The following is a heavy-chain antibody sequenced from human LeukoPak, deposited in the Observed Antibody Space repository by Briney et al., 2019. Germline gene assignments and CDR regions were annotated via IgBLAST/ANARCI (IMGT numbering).Heavy chain of an antibody. CDR3: ARALLLWFGELFLFDY. J-gene: IGHJ4*02. Sequence: SENLSLTCTVSGGSISSYYWSWIRQPAGKGLEWIGRIYTSGSTNYNPSLKSRVTMSVDTSKNQFSLKLSSVTAADTAVYYCARALLLWFGELFLFDYWGQGTLVTVSS. CDR1: GGSISSYY. CDR2: IYTSGST. V-gene: IGHV4-4*07. D-gene: IGHD3-10*01.